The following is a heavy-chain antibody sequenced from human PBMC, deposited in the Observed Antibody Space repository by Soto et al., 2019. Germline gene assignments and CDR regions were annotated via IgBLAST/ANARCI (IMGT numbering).Heavy chain of an antibody. Sequence: QVQLVQSGAEVKKPGSSVKVSCKASGDTFRSYAINWVRQAPGQGLEWMGGISPMFGTANYAQKFKGRVTITAGESTSTAYMELSSLRSKDTAVYYCARVGPAHYYDSSGYYSPLDYWGQGTLVTVSS. D-gene: IGHD3-22*01. CDR3: ARVGPAHYYDSSGYYSPLDY. V-gene: IGHV1-69*01. J-gene: IGHJ4*02. CDR2: ISPMFGTA. CDR1: GDTFRSYA.